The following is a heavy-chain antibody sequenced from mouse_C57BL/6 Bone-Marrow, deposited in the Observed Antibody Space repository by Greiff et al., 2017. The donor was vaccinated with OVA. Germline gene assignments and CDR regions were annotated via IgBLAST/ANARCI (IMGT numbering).Heavy chain of an antibody. CDR2: INPNNGGT. Sequence: VQLQQSGPELVKPGASVKMSCKASGYTFTDYNMHWVKQSHGKSLEWIGYINPNNGGTSYNQKFKGKATLTVNKSYSTAYMELRSLTSEDSAVYYCARSETAQAPPYWYFDVWGTGTTVTVSS. J-gene: IGHJ1*03. V-gene: IGHV1-22*01. CDR3: ARSETAQAPPYWYFDV. D-gene: IGHD3-2*02. CDR1: GYTFTDYN.